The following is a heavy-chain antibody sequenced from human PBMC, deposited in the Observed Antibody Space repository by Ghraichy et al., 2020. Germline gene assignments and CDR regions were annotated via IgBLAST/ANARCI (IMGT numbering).Heavy chain of an antibody. CDR2: IIPIFGTA. V-gene: IGHV1-69*06. CDR3: ARGDVPAATPYYYYYYGMDV. J-gene: IGHJ6*02. Sequence: SVKVSCKASGGTFSSYAISWVRQAPGQGLEWMGGIIPIFGTANYAQKFQGRVTITADKSTSTAYMELSSLRSEDTAVYYCARGDVPAATPYYYYYYGMDVWGQGTTVTVSS. CDR1: GGTFSSYA. D-gene: IGHD2-2*01.